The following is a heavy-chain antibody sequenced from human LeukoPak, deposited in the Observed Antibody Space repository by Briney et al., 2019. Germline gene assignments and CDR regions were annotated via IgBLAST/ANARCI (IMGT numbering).Heavy chain of an antibody. CDR2: ISAYNGNT. D-gene: IGHD1-26*01. V-gene: IGHV1-18*01. CDR3: GRDPQWVQWELRSPDDAFDM. Sequence: ASVTLSFTCSVYTFTIYGISWVRHAPGQGLEWMGWISAYNGNTNYTQKLQGRVTMTTDTSTSTAYMELRSLRSDDTAVYYCGRDPQWVQWELRSPDDAFDMRGQGTMVTVSA. CDR1: VYTFTIYG. J-gene: IGHJ3*02.